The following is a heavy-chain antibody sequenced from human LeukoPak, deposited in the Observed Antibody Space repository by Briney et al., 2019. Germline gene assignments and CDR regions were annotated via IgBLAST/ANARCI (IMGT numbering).Heavy chain of an antibody. D-gene: IGHD3-16*01. CDR1: GYTFTSYG. CDR3: ARDEGVGERGAY. CDR2: ISTYNGNT. Sequence: ASVKVSCKASGYTFTSYGISWVRQAPGQGLEWMGWISTYNGNTNYAQKLQGRVTMTIDTSTSTAYMELRSLRSDDTAMYYCARDEGVGERGAYWGQGTLVTVSS. V-gene: IGHV1-18*01. J-gene: IGHJ4*02.